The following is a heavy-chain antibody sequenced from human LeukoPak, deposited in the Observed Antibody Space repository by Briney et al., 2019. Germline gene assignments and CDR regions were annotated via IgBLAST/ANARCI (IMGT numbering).Heavy chain of an antibody. J-gene: IGHJ4*02. CDR3: ARWDYYDSSGYCY. V-gene: IGHV1-69-2*01. CDR2: VEPEDGET. CDR1: GYTFTDYY. D-gene: IGHD3-22*01. Sequence: ASVKISCKVSGYTFTDYYMHWVQQAPGKGLEWMGLVEPEDGETIYAEKFQGRVTITADTSTDTAYMELSSLRSEDTAVYYCARWDYYDSSGYCYWGQGTLVTVSS.